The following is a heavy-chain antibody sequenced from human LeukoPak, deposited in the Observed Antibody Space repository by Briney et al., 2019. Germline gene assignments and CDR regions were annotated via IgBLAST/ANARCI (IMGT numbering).Heavy chain of an antibody. CDR3: ARLGLDDSALSYFDY. J-gene: IGHJ4*02. CDR2: IYPDDSST. Sequence: GESLQISCKGSGYSFTNYWIGWVRQMPGKGLEWMGIIYPDDSSTRYSPSFQGQVTISADKSISAAYLQWSSLKASDTAMYYCARLGLDDSALSYFDYWGQGTLVTVSS. D-gene: IGHD3/OR15-3a*01. CDR1: GYSFTNYW. V-gene: IGHV5-51*01.